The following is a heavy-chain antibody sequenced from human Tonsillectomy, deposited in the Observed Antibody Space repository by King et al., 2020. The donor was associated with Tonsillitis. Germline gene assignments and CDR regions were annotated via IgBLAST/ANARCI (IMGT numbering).Heavy chain of an antibody. CDR2: IYYNGRT. CDR1: GGSISSGGYY. CDR3: ARAGYSSGWFHDY. J-gene: IGHJ4*02. Sequence: VPLQESGPGLVKPSQTLSLTCTVSGGSISSGGYYWRWIRQHPGRGLEWIGYIYYNGRTYYSPSLKSRVIISVDTSKNQFSLKLRSVTAADTAVYYCARAGYSSGWFHDYWGQGTLVTVSS. D-gene: IGHD6-19*01. V-gene: IGHV4-31*03.